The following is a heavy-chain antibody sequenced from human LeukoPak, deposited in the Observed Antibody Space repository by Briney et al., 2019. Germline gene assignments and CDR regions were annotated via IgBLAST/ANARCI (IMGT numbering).Heavy chain of an antibody. CDR3: VPSASASYFDY. CDR2: INPRSGDT. J-gene: IGHJ4*02. CDR1: GYSFINYY. D-gene: IGHD3-10*01. Sequence: GASVKVSCKTSGYSFINYYMHWVRQAPGQGPEWMGRINPRSGDTNYAQKFQGRVTMTRDTSISTAYMELNRLRSDDTAVYFCVPSASASYFDYWGQGTLVTVSP. V-gene: IGHV1-2*02.